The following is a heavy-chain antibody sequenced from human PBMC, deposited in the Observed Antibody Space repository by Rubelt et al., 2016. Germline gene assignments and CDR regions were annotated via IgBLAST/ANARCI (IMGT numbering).Heavy chain of an antibody. Sequence: AASGFTFSGSAMSWIRQAPGKGLEWVSGLRVCGGSTYYADFVQGRFTIPRDNSKNMLKLQMNSLRAEDTAIYYCAKVGISLIEEGVWGQGALVTVSS. CDR3: AKVGISLIEEGV. CDR1: GFTFSGSA. V-gene: IGHV3-23*01. CDR2: LRVCGGST. J-gene: IGHJ4*02. D-gene: IGHD3-22*01.